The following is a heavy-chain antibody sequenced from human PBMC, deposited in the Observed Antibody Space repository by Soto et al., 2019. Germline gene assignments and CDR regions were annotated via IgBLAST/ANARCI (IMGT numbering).Heavy chain of an antibody. CDR3: ARGFGYSSGWYAGYYYYGMDV. CDR2: MNPNSGNT. Sequence: GASVKVSCKASGYIFTSYDINWVRQATGQGLEWMGWMNPNSGNTGYAQKFQGRVTMTRNTSISTAYMELSSLRSEDTAVYYCARGFGYSSGWYAGYYYYGMDVWGQGTTVTVSS. V-gene: IGHV1-8*01. J-gene: IGHJ6*02. D-gene: IGHD6-19*01. CDR1: GYIFTSYD.